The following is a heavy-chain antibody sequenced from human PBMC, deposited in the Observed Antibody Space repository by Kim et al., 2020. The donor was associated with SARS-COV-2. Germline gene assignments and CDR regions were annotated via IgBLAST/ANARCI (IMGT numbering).Heavy chain of an antibody. CDR1: GFTFSTYA. V-gene: IGHV3-23*01. J-gene: IGHJ3*02. CDR2: IINSGGST. Sequence: GGSLRLSCAASGFTFSTYAMSWVRQAPGKGLEWVSAIINSGGSTFYADSMKGRFTISRDNSKNTLYLQMSSLKAGDTAVYYCVKDRCSSPNCAFDIWGQGTMVSVSS. D-gene: IGHD6-13*01. CDR3: VKDRCSSPNCAFDI.